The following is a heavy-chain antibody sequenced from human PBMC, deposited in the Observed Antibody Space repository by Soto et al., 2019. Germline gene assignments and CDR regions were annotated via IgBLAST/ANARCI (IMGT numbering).Heavy chain of an antibody. CDR1: GGTFSSYT. CDR2: IIPILGIA. V-gene: IGHV1-69*02. CDR3: VVGPIMITFGESPWFDP. D-gene: IGHD3-16*01. Sequence: QVQLVQSGAEVKKPGSSVKVSCKASGGTFSSYTISWVRQAPGQGLEWMGRIIPILGIANYAQKFQGRVTITADKSTSTAYMELSSLRSEDTAVYYCVVGPIMITFGESPWFDPWGQGTLVTVSS. J-gene: IGHJ5*02.